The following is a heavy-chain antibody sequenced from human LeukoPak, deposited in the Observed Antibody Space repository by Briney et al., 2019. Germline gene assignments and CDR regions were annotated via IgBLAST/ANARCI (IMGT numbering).Heavy chain of an antibody. V-gene: IGHV3-48*01. CDR1: GFTFSSYS. Sequence: GGSLRLSCAASGFTFSSYSMNWVRQAPGKGLEWVSYISSSSSTIYYADSVKGRFTISRDNSKNTLYLQMNSLRAEDTAVYYCARDYMTWLRSGFDYWGQGTLVTVSS. CDR3: ARDYMTWLRSGFDY. CDR2: ISSSSSTI. J-gene: IGHJ4*02. D-gene: IGHD6-19*01.